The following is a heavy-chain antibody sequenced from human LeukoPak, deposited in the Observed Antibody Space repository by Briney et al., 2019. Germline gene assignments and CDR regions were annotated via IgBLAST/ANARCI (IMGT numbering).Heavy chain of an antibody. CDR2: IYSGGST. Sequence: GGSLRLSCAASGFTVSSNYMSWVRQAPGKGLEWVSVIYSGGSTYYADSVKGRFTISRDNSKNTLYLQMNSLRAEDTAVYYCAKDVVYGSGSEFDYWGQGTLVTVSS. V-gene: IGHV3-53*01. J-gene: IGHJ4*02. CDR3: AKDVVYGSGSEFDY. D-gene: IGHD3-10*01. CDR1: GFTVSSNY.